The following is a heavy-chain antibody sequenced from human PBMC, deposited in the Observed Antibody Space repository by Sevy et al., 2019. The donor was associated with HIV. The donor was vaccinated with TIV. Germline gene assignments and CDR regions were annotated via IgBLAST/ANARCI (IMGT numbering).Heavy chain of an antibody. CDR1: GFTFSYAW. CDR3: TTVVKNDFWNGHVNYYGLDV. V-gene: IGHV3-15*01. D-gene: IGHD3-3*01. Sequence: GGSLRLSCAASGFTFSYAWLSWVRQAPGKGLAWVGRIFSKADGGTTDYAEPVNGRFTISRDDSKTTLYLKMNYLNTADTVLYYCTTVVKNDFWNGHVNYYGLDVWGQGTTVTVSS. J-gene: IGHJ6*02. CDR2: IFSKADGGTT.